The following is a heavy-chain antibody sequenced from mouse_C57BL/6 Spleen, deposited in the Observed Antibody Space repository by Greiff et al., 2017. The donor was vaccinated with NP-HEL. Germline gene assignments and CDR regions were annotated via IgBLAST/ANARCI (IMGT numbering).Heavy chain of an antibody. J-gene: IGHJ3*01. CDR2: IYPGDGDT. D-gene: IGHD1-1*01. Sequence: QVQLQQSGAELVKPGASVKISCKASGYAFSSYWMNWVKQRPGKGLEWIGQIYPGDGDTNYNGKFKGKATLTADKSSSTAYMQLSSLTSEDAAVYCCARDYYGSRFAYWGQGTLVTVSA. CDR1: GYAFSSYW. V-gene: IGHV1-80*01. CDR3: ARDYYGSRFAY.